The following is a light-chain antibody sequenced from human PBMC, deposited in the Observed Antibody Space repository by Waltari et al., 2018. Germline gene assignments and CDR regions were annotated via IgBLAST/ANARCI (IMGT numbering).Light chain of an antibody. V-gene: IGLV2-14*01. Sequence: QSALTQPASVSGSPGQSITISCTGTRSDIGGYYYVPWYQQHPGKAPKLMLFEVNNRPSGISNRFSGSKSGNTASLTISGLRTEDEAHYYCSSYTTITLVVFGGGTKLTVL. J-gene: IGLJ2*01. CDR1: RSDIGGYYY. CDR3: SSYTTITLVV. CDR2: EVN.